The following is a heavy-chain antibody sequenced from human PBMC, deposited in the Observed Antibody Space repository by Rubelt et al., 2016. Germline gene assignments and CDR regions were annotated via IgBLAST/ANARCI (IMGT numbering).Heavy chain of an antibody. D-gene: IGHD3-22*01. CDR2: INHSGST. V-gene: IGHV4-34*01. CDR3: ARGKEGLGVTMMDY. CDR1: GGSFSGYY. J-gene: IGHJ4*02. Sequence: QVQLQQWGAGLLKPSETLSLTCAVYGGSFSGYYWSWLRPPPGKGLAWIGEINHSGSTNYNPSSKSRVTISVDTSKNQFSLKLRSVTAADTAVYYCARGKEGLGVTMMDYWGQGTLVTVSS.